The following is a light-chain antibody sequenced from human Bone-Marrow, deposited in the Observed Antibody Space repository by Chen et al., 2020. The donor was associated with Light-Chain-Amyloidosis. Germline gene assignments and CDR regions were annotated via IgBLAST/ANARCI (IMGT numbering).Light chain of an antibody. CDR2: EVS. J-gene: IGLJ1*01. Sequence: QSALTQPASVSGSPGQSITISCTGTSSDVGSYNLVSWYQQHPGKAPKLMIYEVSKRPSGVSNRFSGSKSGTSASLAITGLQAEDEADYYCQSYDYSLSGSYVFGTGTKVTVL. CDR1: SSDVGSYNL. V-gene: IGLV2-23*02. CDR3: QSYDYSLSGSYV.